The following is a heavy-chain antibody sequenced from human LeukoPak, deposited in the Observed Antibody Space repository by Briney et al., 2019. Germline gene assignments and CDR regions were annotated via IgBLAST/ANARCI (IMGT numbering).Heavy chain of an antibody. CDR3: ARDSSYDILTGYYSDYFDY. D-gene: IGHD3-9*01. Sequence: ASVKVSCKASGYTFTSYGISWVRQAPGQGLEWMGWISAYNGNTNYAQKLQGRVTMTTDTSTSTAYKELRSLRSDDTAVYYCARDSSYDILTGYYSDYFDYWGQGTLVTVSS. V-gene: IGHV1-18*01. CDR1: GYTFTSYG. J-gene: IGHJ4*02. CDR2: ISAYNGNT.